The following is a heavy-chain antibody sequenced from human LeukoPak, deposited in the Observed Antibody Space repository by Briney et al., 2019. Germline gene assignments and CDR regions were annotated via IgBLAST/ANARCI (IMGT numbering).Heavy chain of an antibody. D-gene: IGHD5-24*01. Sequence: GGSLRLSCAASGFTFSSYGMHWVRQAPGKGLEWVSVISYDGSNIYYADSVKGRFTISRDNSKNTLYLQMNSLRAEDTAVYYCARMMDGYNSGFDSWGQGILVTVSS. CDR2: ISYDGSNI. CDR1: GFTFSSYG. J-gene: IGHJ4*02. V-gene: IGHV3-30*03. CDR3: ARMMDGYNSGFDS.